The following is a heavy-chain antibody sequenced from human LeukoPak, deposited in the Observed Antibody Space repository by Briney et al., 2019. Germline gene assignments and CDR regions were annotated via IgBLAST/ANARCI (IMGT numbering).Heavy chain of an antibody. D-gene: IGHD3-22*01. CDR3: ASGSATYDSSGFRNYYYGMDV. CDR1: GGTFISYA. Sequence: SVKVSCKASGGTFISYAISWVRQAPGQGLEWMGGIIPIFGTANYAQKFQGRVTITADESTSTAYMELSSLRSEDTAVYYCASGSATYDSSGFRNYYYGMDVWGQGTTVTVSS. J-gene: IGHJ6*02. CDR2: IIPIFGTA. V-gene: IGHV1-69*13.